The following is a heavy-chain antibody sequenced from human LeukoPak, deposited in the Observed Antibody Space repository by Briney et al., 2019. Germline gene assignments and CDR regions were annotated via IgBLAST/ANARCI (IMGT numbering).Heavy chain of an antibody. CDR2: IRYDGSNK. J-gene: IGHJ4*02. D-gene: IGHD6-19*01. V-gene: IGHV3-30*02. Sequence: GGSLRLSCAASGFTFSSYSMNWVRQAPGKGLEWVAFIRYDGSNKYYADSVKGRFTISRDNSKNTLYLQMNSLRAEDTAVYYCAKGQEQWLILYFDYWGQGTLVTVSS. CDR3: AKGQEQWLILYFDY. CDR1: GFTFSSYS.